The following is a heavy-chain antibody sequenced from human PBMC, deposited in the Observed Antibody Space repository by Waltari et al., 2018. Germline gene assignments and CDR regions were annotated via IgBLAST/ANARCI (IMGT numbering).Heavy chain of an antibody. Sequence: QVQLQESGPGLVKPSETLSLTCTVSGGSISSYYWSWIRPPPGKGLEWIGYIYYSGRTNDNPSRKSRVTISVDTSKNQFSLKLSSVTAADTAVYYCARSVDYDSSVLAPDYWGQGTLVTVSS. CDR2: IYYSGRT. D-gene: IGHD3-22*01. J-gene: IGHJ4*02. V-gene: IGHV4-59*01. CDR1: GGSISSYY. CDR3: ARSVDYDSSVLAPDY.